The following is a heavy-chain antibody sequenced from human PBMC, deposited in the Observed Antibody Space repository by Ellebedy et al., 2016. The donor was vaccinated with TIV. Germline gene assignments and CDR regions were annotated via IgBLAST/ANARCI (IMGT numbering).Heavy chain of an antibody. D-gene: IGHD3-10*01. CDR2: ISAYNGNT. V-gene: IGHV1-18*01. CDR1: GYTFTSYG. J-gene: IGHJ6*02. Sequence: ASVKVSXKASGYTFTSYGISWVRQAPGQGLEWMGWISAYNGNTNYAQKLQGRVTMTTDTSTSTAYMELRSLRSDDTAVYYCARGGGILWFGELLSSYYYGMDVWGQGTTVTVSS. CDR3: ARGGGILWFGELLSSYYYGMDV.